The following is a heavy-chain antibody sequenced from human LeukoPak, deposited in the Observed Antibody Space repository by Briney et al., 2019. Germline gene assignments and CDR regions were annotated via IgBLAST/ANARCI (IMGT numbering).Heavy chain of an antibody. Sequence: ASVKVSCKTSGYSFTTYSINWVRQAPGQGLEWMGRVSTYNGNTKSAQKFQGRVTMTTDTSMSTVYMELASLSSDDTASYYCARDRCSGGNCAFDSWGQGTLVTVSS. V-gene: IGHV1-18*01. J-gene: IGHJ4*02. D-gene: IGHD2-15*01. CDR2: VSTYNGNT. CDR1: GYSFTTYS. CDR3: ARDRCSGGNCAFDS.